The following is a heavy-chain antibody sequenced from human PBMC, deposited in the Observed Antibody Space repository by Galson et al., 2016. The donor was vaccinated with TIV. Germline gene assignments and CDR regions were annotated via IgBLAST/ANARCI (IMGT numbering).Heavy chain of an antibody. CDR1: DDSASSNNHY. Sequence: ETLSLTCSVSDDSASSNNHYWGWIRQPPGKGLEWIGSMHYSGDSYYNLSLKRRVTISVDTSKKQLFLRLSSVTAADTALYYCARHIIIVGVKDWFDPWGQVTPITVSS. D-gene: IGHD1-26*01. CDR3: ARHIIIVGVKDWFDP. J-gene: IGHJ5*02. V-gene: IGHV4-39*01. CDR2: MHYSGDS.